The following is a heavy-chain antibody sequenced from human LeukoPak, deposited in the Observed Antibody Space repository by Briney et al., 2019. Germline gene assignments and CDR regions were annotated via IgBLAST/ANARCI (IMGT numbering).Heavy chain of an antibody. V-gene: IGHV3-33*06. CDR2: IWYAGSNK. D-gene: IGHD3-22*01. Sequence: GGSLRLSCAASGFTFSSYGMHWVRQAPGKGLEWVAVIWYAGSNKYYADSVKGRFTISRDNSKNTLYLQMNSRRAEDTAVYYCAKQYYYDSSGYYDAFDIWGQGTMVTVSS. CDR3: AKQYYYDSSGYYDAFDI. J-gene: IGHJ3*02. CDR1: GFTFSSYG.